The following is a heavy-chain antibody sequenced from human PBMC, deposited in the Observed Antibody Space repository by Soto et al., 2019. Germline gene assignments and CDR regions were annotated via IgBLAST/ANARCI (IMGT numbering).Heavy chain of an antibody. V-gene: IGHV5-51*01. CDR3: ARVFSGTRDAFDI. J-gene: IGHJ3*02. CDR1: GYSFTSYW. CDR2: IYPGDSDT. Sequence: GESLKISCKGSGYSFTSYWIGWVRQMPGKGLEWMGIIYPGDSDTRYSPSFQGRVTISADKSISTAYLQWSSLKAADTAMYYCARVFSGTRDAFDIWGQGTMVTVSS. D-gene: IGHD1-1*01.